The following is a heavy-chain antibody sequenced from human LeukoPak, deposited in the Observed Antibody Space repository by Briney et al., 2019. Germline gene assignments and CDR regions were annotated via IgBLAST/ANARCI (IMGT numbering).Heavy chain of an antibody. CDR1: GFTLRSYA. J-gene: IGHJ4*02. V-gene: IGHV3-23*01. D-gene: IGHD3-22*01. Sequence: GGSLRLSCAASGFTLRSYARSWVRQAPGKGLEWVSAISGSGGSTYYADSVKGRFTISRDNSKNTLYLQMNSLRAEDTAVYYCASYDSSGYYSGLIDYWGQGTLVTVSS. CDR3: ASYDSSGYYSGLIDY. CDR2: ISGSGGST.